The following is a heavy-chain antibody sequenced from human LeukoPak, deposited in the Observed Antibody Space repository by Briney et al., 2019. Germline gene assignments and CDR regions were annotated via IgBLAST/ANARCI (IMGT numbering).Heavy chain of an antibody. D-gene: IGHD2-2*01. Sequence: QAAGSPRLSCAASGFTFSSYAMSWVHQAPGKGLEWVSIISDSGSTYYADSVKGRFTIPRDNSKNTLFLQMNSLRAEDTAVYYCARDVNPYQLPWIDCFDVWGQETMVTVSS. CDR2: ISDSGST. J-gene: IGHJ3*01. CDR1: GFTFSSYA. CDR3: ARDVNPYQLPWIDCFDV. V-gene: IGHV3-23*01.